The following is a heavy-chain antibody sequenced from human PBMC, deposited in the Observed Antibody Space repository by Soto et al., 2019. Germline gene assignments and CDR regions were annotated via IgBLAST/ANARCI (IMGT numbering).Heavy chain of an antibody. CDR2: IIPLLDTT. D-gene: IGHD2-2*01. J-gene: IGHJ6*02. V-gene: IGHV1-69*08. CDR3: ARGGVWYQLLFSYYYYGMDV. Sequence: GASVKVSCKTSGGTFSNDIITWVRQAPGQGLEWMGRIIPLLDTTNYAQKFQGRVTITADKSTGTAYMELNRLRSDDTAVYYCARGGVWYQLLFSYYYYGMDVWGQGTTVTVSS. CDR1: GGTFSNDI.